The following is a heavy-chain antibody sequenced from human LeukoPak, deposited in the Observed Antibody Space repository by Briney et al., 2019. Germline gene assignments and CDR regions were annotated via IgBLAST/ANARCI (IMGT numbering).Heavy chain of an antibody. CDR3: ASEYYYGSSGYYYVSSYFDY. CDR1: GFTFSSYS. Sequence: PGGSLRPSCAASGFTFSSYSMNWVRPAPGKGLEWVSSICSSSSYIYYADSVKGRFTVSRDNAKNSLYLQMNSLRAEDTAVYYCASEYYYGSSGYYYVSSYFDYWGQGTLVTVSS. D-gene: IGHD3-22*01. CDR2: ICSSSSYI. J-gene: IGHJ4*02. V-gene: IGHV3-21*01.